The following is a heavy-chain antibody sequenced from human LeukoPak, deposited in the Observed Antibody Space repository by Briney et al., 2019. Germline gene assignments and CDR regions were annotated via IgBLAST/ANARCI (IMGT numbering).Heavy chain of an antibody. J-gene: IGHJ4*02. D-gene: IGHD6-13*01. Sequence: GRSLRLSCAASGFTFSSYAMHWVRQAPGKGLEWVAVISYDGSNKYYADSVKGRFTISRDNSKNTLYLQMNSLRAEDTAVYYCAKVLGQYSSSWPIDYWGQGTLVTVSS. CDR2: ISYDGSNK. CDR3: AKVLGQYSSSWPIDY. CDR1: GFTFSSYA. V-gene: IGHV3-30-3*01.